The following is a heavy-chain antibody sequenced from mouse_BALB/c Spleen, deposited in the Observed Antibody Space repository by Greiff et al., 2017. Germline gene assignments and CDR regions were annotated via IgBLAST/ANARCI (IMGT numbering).Heavy chain of an antibody. CDR3: TRDVPGGFAY. CDR1: GFTFSSYT. Sequence: EVHLVESGGGLVKPGGSLKLSCAASGFTFSSYTMSWVRQTPEKRLEWVATISSGGSYTYYPDSVKGRFTISRDNAKNTLYLQMSSLKSEDTAMYYCTRDVPGGFAYWGQGTLVTVSA. CDR2: ISSGGSYT. J-gene: IGHJ3*01. V-gene: IGHV5-6-4*01. D-gene: IGHD5-1*01.